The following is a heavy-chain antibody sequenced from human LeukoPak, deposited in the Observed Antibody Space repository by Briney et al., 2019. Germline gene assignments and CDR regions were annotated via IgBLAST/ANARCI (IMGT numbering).Heavy chain of an antibody. D-gene: IGHD6-6*01. CDR3: ARVGEQLVRDYYYYMDV. V-gene: IGHV4-59*01. CDR2: IYYSGST. Sequence: SETLSLTCTVSGGSISSYYWSWIRQPPGKGLEWIGYIYYSGSTNYNPSLKSRVTISVDTSKNQFSLQLSSVTAADTAVYYCARVGEQLVRDYYYYMDVWGKGTTVTVSS. J-gene: IGHJ6*03. CDR1: GGSISSYY.